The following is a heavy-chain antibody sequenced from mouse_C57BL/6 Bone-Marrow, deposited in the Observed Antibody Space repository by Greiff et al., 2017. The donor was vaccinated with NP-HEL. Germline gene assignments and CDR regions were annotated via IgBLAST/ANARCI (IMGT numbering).Heavy chain of an antibody. V-gene: IGHV1-66*01. D-gene: IGHD1-3*01. Sequence: QVQLQQPGPELVKPGASVKLSCKASGYTFTSYYIHWVKQRPGQGLEWIGMLYPGSGNTKYNEKFKGKATLTADKSSSTAYMQLSSLTSEDSAVYYCAGEDICNAFDYWGKGTLVTVSA. CDR3: AGEDICNAFDY. J-gene: IGHJ3*01. CDR2: LYPGSGNT. CDR1: GYTFTSYY.